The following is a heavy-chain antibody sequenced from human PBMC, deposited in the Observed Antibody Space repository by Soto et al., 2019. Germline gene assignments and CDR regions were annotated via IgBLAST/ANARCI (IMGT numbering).Heavy chain of an antibody. CDR3: ARDTVLTGMFDL. V-gene: IGHV4-61*01. J-gene: IGHJ5*02. D-gene: IGHD4-17*01. CDR1: GGSISSGSYY. CDR2: FYYTGTT. Sequence: SETLSLTCTVSGGSISSGSYYWAWIRQPPGKALEWIGYFYYTGTTNYNPSLGSRVTISIDAPQNQISLKLTSVTAADTAFYYCARDTVLTGMFDLWGQGTLVTVSS.